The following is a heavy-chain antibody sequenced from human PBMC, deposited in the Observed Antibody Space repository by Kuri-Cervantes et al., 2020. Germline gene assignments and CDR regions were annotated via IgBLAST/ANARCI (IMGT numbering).Heavy chain of an antibody. D-gene: IGHD2-15*01. Sequence: GESLKISCAASGFTFSSYSMNWVRQAPGKGLEWVSYISSSSSTIYYADSVKGRFTISRDNSKNTLYVQMNSLRHEDTAVYYCARPGHCSGGSCQRAFDIWGPGTMVTVSS. V-gene: IGHV3-48*02. CDR3: ARPGHCSGGSCQRAFDI. J-gene: IGHJ3*02. CDR2: ISSSSSTI. CDR1: GFTFSSYS.